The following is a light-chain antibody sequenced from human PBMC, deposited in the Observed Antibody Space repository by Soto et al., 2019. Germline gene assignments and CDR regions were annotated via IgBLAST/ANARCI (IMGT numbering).Light chain of an antibody. CDR3: AAWDDSLSGHVV. J-gene: IGLJ2*01. CDR1: SSNIGSNT. Sequence: QSVLTQPPSVSGTPGQRVTISCSGSSSNIGSNTVNWYQQLPGTAPKVLIYSDDQRPSGVPDRFSGSRSGTSASLAITGLQSDDEADYYCAAWDDSLSGHVVFGGGSKLTVL. CDR2: SDD. V-gene: IGLV1-44*01.